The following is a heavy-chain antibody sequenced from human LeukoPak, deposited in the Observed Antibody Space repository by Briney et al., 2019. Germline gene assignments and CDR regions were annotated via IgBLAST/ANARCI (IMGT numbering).Heavy chain of an antibody. CDR3: ARDFAWYRLGF. J-gene: IGHJ4*02. V-gene: IGHV3-7*01. CDR1: GLTFGNSW. D-gene: IGHD6-13*01. Sequence: PGGSLRLSCAASGLTFGNSWMFWVRQAPGKGLEYVASIKPDGTEKYYGGSVKGRFTVSRDNAKNSLYLQLNNLGADDTAVYFCARDFAWYRLGFWGQGTLVTVSS. CDR2: IKPDGTEK.